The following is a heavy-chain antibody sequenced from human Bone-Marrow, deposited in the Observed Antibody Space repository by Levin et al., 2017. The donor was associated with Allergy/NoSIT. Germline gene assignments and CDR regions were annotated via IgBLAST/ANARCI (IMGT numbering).Heavy chain of an antibody. CDR2: LKFDESEK. Sequence: GESLKISCAASGFRFSNYWMSWVRQAPGKGPEWVANLKFDESEKFYVDSVKGRFTISRDNAQNSLFLQLNSLRVEDTAVYYCARHGQSSGRDWFFDLWGRGTLVTVSS. CDR3: ARHGQSSGRDWFFDL. CDR1: GFRFSNYW. J-gene: IGHJ2*01. D-gene: IGHD3-22*01. V-gene: IGHV3-7*01.